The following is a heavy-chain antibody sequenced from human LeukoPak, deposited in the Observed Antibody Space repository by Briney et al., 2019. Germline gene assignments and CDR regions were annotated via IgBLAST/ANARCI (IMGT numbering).Heavy chain of an antibody. CDR3: ATGPPSRSGDDAFDI. CDR2: FDPEDGET. D-gene: IGHD6-13*01. CDR1: GYTLTELS. V-gene: IGHV1-24*01. J-gene: IGHJ3*02. Sequence: GASVKVSCKVSGYTLTELSMHWVRQAPGKGLEWKGGFDPEDGETIYAQKFQGRVTMTEDTSTDTAYMELSSLRSEDTAVYYCATGPPSRSGDDAFDIWGQGTMVTVSS.